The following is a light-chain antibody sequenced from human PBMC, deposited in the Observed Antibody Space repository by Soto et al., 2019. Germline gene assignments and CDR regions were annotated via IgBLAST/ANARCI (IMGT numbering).Light chain of an antibody. J-gene: IGKJ4*01. V-gene: IGKV3-15*01. CDR1: QSVSSN. CDR2: GAS. Sequence: EIVMTQSPATLSVSPGERATLSCRASQSVSSNLAWYQQKPGQAPRLLIYGASTRATGIPARFSGSGSGTELPLTISSLQSADLGVYYCQQYNNWPLTFGGGTKVEIK. CDR3: QQYNNWPLT.